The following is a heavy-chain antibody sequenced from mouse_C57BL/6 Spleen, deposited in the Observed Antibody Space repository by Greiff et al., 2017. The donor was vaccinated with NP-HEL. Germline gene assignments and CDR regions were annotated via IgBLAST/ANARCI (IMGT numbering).Heavy chain of an antibody. CDR2: IDPSDSYT. V-gene: IGHV1-69*01. D-gene: IGHD1-1*01. Sequence: VQLQQPGAELVMPGASVKLSCKASGYTFTSYWMHWVKQRPGQGLEWIGEIDPSDSYTNYNQKFKGKSTLTVDKSSSTAYMQLSSLTSEDSAVYYCARYPHYYGSSAYAMDYWGQGTSVTVSS. CDR3: ARYPHYYGSSAYAMDY. J-gene: IGHJ4*01. CDR1: GYTFTSYW.